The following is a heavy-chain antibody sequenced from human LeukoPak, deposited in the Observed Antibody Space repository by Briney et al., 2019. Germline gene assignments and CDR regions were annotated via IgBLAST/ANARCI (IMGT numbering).Heavy chain of an antibody. CDR2: ISGSGGST. Sequence: GSLRLSCAASGFTFSSYAMSWVRQAPGKGLEWVSAISGSGGSTYYADSVKGRFTISRDNSKNTPYLQMNSLRAEDTAVYYCAKDPYGDYGYFQHWGQGTLVTVSS. D-gene: IGHD4-17*01. CDR1: GFTFSSYA. CDR3: AKDPYGDYGYFQH. J-gene: IGHJ1*01. V-gene: IGHV3-23*01.